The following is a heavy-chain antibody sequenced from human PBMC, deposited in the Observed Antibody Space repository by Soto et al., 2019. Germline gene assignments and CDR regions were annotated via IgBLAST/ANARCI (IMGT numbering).Heavy chain of an antibody. D-gene: IGHD3-22*01. J-gene: IGHJ3*02. CDR2: INHSGST. V-gene: IGHV4-34*01. CDR3: ARGTTMIVVVIRDAFDI. CDR1: GGSFSGYY. Sequence: QLQLQQWGAGLLKPSETLSLTCAVYGGSFSGYYWSWIRQPPGKGLEWIGEINHSGSTNYNPSLKSRVTISVDTSKNQFSLKLSSVTAADTAVYYCARGTTMIVVVIRDAFDIWGQGTMVTVSS.